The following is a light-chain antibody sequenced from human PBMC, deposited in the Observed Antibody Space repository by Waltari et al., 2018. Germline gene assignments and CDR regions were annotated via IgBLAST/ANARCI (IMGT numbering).Light chain of an antibody. CDR2: RVS. CDR1: QSLVASDGNTY. CDR3: MQGSHWPWT. J-gene: IGKJ1*01. V-gene: IGKV2-30*01. Sequence: EVVMTQSPLSLPVTLGQPASISCRSSQSLVASDGNTYVNWFQQRPGQSPRRLVYRVSKRDSGVPDRFSGSGSGTDFTLRISRVEAEDVGVYYCMQGSHWPWTFGQGTKVEIK.